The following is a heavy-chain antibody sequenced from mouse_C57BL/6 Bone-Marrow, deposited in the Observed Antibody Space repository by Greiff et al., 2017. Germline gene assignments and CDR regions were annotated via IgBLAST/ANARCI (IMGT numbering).Heavy chain of an antibody. CDR2: ISSGGSYT. J-gene: IGHJ3*01. CDR3: ARQLLFAY. CDR1: GFTFSSYG. V-gene: IGHV5-6*01. Sequence: EVHLVESGGDLVKPGGSLKLSCAASGFTFSSYGMSWVRQTPDKRLEWVATISSGGSYTYYPDSVKGRFTISRDNAKNTLYLQMSRQKSEDTAMYYCARQLLFAYWGQGTLVTVSA.